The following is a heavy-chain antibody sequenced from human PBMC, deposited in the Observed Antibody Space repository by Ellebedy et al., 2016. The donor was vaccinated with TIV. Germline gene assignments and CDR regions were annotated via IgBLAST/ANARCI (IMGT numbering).Heavy chain of an antibody. CDR1: GFTFKSHW. CDR2: INSDGSST. D-gene: IGHD5-12*01. J-gene: IGHJ4*02. CDR3: ARVAWDDGYDFIDY. V-gene: IGHV3-74*01. Sequence: GESLKISCAASGFTFKSHWMHWVRQVPGKGLMWVSHINSDGSSTTYADSVKGRFTVARDNANDTLYLQMNSLRADDTAIYYCARVAWDDGYDFIDYWGQGTLVIVSS.